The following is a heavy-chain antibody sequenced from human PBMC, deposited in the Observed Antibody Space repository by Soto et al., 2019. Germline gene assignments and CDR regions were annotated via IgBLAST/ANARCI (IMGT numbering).Heavy chain of an antibody. CDR3: ARRLRHFDY. Sequence: QVQLVESGGGVVQPGRSLRLSCAASGFTFSSYAMHWVRQAPGKGLEWVAVISYDGSNKYYADSVKGRFTISRDNSKNTLYLQMNILRAEDTAVYYCARRLRHFDYWGQGTLVTVSS. J-gene: IGHJ4*02. CDR1: GFTFSSYA. CDR2: ISYDGSNK. V-gene: IGHV3-30-3*01. D-gene: IGHD2-21*02.